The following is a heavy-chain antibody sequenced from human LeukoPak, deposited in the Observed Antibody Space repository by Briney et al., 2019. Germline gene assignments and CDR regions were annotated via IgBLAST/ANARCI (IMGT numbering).Heavy chain of an antibody. D-gene: IGHD5-24*01. CDR2: INPNSGGT. J-gene: IGHJ4*02. V-gene: IGHV1-2*02. Sequence: ASVKVSCKASGYTFTGYYMHWVRQAPGQGLEWMGWINPNSGGTNYAQKFQGRVTMTRDTPISTAYMELSRLRSDDTAVYYCAKTGEMATTAPDYWGQGTLVTVSS. CDR1: GYTFTGYY. CDR3: AKTGEMATTAPDY.